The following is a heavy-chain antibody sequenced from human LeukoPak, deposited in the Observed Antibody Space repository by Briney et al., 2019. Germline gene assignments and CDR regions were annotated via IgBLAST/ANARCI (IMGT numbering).Heavy chain of an antibody. V-gene: IGHV3-30*18. CDR1: GFTFSSYG. CDR2: ISYDGSNK. CDR3: AKEYSSSWYSGAFDI. D-gene: IGHD6-13*01. Sequence: GGSLRLSCAASGFTFSSYGMHWVRQAPGKGLEWVAVISYDGSNKYYADSVKGRFTISRDNSKNTLYLQMNSLRAEDTAVYYCAKEYSSSWYSGAFDIWGQGTMVTLSS. J-gene: IGHJ3*02.